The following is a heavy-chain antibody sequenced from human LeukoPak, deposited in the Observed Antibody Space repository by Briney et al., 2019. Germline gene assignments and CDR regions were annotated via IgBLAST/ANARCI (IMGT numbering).Heavy chain of an antibody. CDR1: GYTFTGYY. D-gene: IGHD3-3*01. CDR2: INPNSGGT. Sequence: ASVKVSCKASGYTFTGYYMHWVRQAPGQGLEWMGWINPNSGGTNYAQKFQGRVTMTRDTSISTAYMELSRLRSDDTAVYYCERAMRRTYYDFWSGYHGYWCQGTLVTVSS. V-gene: IGHV1-2*02. CDR3: ERAMRRTYYDFWSGYHGY. J-gene: IGHJ4*02.